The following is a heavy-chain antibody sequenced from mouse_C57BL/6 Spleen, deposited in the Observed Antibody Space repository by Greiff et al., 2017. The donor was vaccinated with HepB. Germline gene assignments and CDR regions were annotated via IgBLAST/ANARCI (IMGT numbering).Heavy chain of an antibody. Sequence: EVQGVESGGGLVQPGGSLSLSCAASGFTFTDYYMSWVRQPPGKALEWLGFIRNKANGYTTEYSASVKGRFTISRDNSQSILYLQMNALRAEDSATYYCARSGDYGSSYEFAYWGQGTLVTVSA. J-gene: IGHJ3*01. V-gene: IGHV7-3*01. D-gene: IGHD1-1*01. CDR1: GFTFTDYY. CDR2: IRNKANGYTT. CDR3: ARSGDYGSSYEFAY.